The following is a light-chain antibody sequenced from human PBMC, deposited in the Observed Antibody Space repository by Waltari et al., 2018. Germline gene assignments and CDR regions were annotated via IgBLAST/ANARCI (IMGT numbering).Light chain of an antibody. CDR2: GAS. V-gene: IGKV3-20*01. CDR1: QTVSSSY. CDR3: QQYGTSPIT. J-gene: IGKJ5*01. Sequence: EIVLTQSPGTLSLSPGERATLSCRASQTVSSSYLAWYQQKPGQAPRLLIYGASSRATGIPDRFSSSGSGTDFTLTISRLEPEDFAVYYCQQYGTSPITFGQGTRLEI.